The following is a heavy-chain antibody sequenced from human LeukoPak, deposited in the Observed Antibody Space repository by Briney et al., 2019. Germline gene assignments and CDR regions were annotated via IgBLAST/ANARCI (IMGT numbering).Heavy chain of an antibody. CDR1: GFTFSSYA. D-gene: IGHD4-11*01. CDR2: ISGSGGST. Sequence: PGGSLRLSCAASGFTFSSYAMSWVRQAPGKGLEWVSAISGSGGSTYYADSVKGRFTISRDNSKNTLYLQMNSLRAEDTAVYYCAKAWGPVTTVNSASLIFDYWGQGTLVTVSS. J-gene: IGHJ4*02. CDR3: AKAWGPVTTVNSASLIFDY. V-gene: IGHV3-23*01.